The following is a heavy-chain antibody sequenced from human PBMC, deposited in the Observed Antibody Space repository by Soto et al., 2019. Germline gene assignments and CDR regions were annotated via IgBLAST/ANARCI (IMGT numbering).Heavy chain of an antibody. CDR1: GFTSSGYV. Sequence: GGSLRLCFEGSGFTSSGYVMHWVRQAPGKWLEWVSLVSFDGTKKNYALSVRGRITINPDTSKNQYSLQLNSVTTEDTAVYFCARGEQYSGRIFDYWDQGTLVSVYS. J-gene: IGHJ4*01. CDR3: ARGEQYSGRIFDY. D-gene: IGHD1-26*01. CDR2: VSFDGTKK. V-gene: IGHV3-30-3*01.